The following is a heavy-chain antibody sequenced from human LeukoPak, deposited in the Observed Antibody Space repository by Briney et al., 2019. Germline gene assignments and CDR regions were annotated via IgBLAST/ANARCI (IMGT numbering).Heavy chain of an antibody. V-gene: IGHV4-4*07. D-gene: IGHD3-9*01. J-gene: IGHJ6*03. Sequence: SETLSLTCTVSGGSISSYYWSWIRQPAGNGLEWIGRVYTSGSTNYNPSLKSRVTMSEDTSKNQFSLKLSSVTAADTAVYYCARDRFYDILTGPTYYYMDVWGKGTTVTVSS. CDR2: VYTSGST. CDR3: ARDRFYDILTGPTYYYMDV. CDR1: GGSISSYY.